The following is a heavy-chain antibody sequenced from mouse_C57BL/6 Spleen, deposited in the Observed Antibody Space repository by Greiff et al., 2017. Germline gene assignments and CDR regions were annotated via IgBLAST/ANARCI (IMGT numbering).Heavy chain of an antibody. CDR1: GFTFTDYY. D-gene: IGHD1-1*01. J-gene: IGHJ2*01. CDR2: IRNKANGYTT. V-gene: IGHV7-3*01. CDR3: ARYMRYGSSYYLDY. Sequence: EVQVVESGGGLVQPGGSLSLSCAASGFTFTDYYMSWVRQPPGKALEWLGFIRNKANGYTTEHSASVKGRFTISRDNSQSILYLQMNARRTEDSATYYCARYMRYGSSYYLDYWGQGTTLTVSS.